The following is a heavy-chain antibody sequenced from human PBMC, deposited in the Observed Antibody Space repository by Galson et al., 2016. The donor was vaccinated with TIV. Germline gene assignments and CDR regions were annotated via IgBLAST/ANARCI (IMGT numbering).Heavy chain of an antibody. V-gene: IGHV3-9*01. CDR2: ISWNSDKK. J-gene: IGHJ4*02. CDR3: VKGAGRYSRSWYFDY. CDR1: GFTVDEYA. Sequence: SLRLSCAASGFTVDEYAIHWVRQGPGKGLEWPSSISWNSDKKLYAASVKGRFPISRDNAKNSLSLQMNSLRPEDTAFSYCVKGAGRYSRSWYFDYWGQGALVTVSS. D-gene: IGHD1-26*01.